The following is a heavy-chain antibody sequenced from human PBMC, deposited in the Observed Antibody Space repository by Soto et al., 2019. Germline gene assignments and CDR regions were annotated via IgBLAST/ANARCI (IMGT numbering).Heavy chain of an antibody. V-gene: IGHV1-18*01. CDR3: ARARIFYGLDV. CDR1: GYTFTSFG. Sequence: QVQLVQSGAEVKKPGASVKVSCKASGYTFTSFGISWVRQAPGQGLEWMGWINAYNVYNGNTNYAQNLQGRVTMTTDTSTSTAYMELRSLRSDDPALYYCARARIFYGLDVWGQGTTVTVSS. CDR2: INAYNVYNGNT. J-gene: IGHJ6*02. D-gene: IGHD2-15*01.